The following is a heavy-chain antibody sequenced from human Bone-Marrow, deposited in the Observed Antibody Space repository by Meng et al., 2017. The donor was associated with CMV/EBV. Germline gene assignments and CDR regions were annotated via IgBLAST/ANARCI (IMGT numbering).Heavy chain of an antibody. CDR3: ARGLSSSSWFDP. CDR2: IYYSGST. CDR1: GGSISNYY. Sequence: SETLSLTCTVSGGSISNYYWSWIRQPPGKGLEWIGYIYYSGSTNYIPSLKSRVTISVDTSKNQFSLKLSSVTAADTAVYYCARGLSSSSWFDPWGQGTLVTVSS. V-gene: IGHV4-59*12. J-gene: IGHJ5*02. D-gene: IGHD6-6*01.